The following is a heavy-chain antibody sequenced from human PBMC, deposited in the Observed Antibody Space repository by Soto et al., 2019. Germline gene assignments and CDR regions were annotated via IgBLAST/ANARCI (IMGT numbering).Heavy chain of an antibody. Sequence: PSQTLSLTCAISGDSVSSNSAAWNWIRQSPSRGLEWLGRTYYRSTWYNDYAVSVKSRITINPDTSKNQFSLQLNSVTPEDTAVYYCARDPIGYRYSSSWYAEERGFDYWGQGALVTVSS. CDR1: GDSVSSNSAA. CDR3: ARDPIGYRYSSSWYAEERGFDY. V-gene: IGHV6-1*01. CDR2: TYYRSTWYN. D-gene: IGHD6-13*01. J-gene: IGHJ4*02.